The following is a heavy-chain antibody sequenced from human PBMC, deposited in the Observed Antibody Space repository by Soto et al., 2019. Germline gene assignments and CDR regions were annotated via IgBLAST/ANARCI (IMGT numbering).Heavy chain of an antibody. CDR1: GGSISSGDHY. CDR3: ARDPVRVYSGPRESDMDV. V-gene: IGHV4-30-4*01. D-gene: IGHD5-12*01. J-gene: IGHJ6*02. Sequence: SHTLSLTCTVSGGSISSGDHYWSWIRQPPGLGLEWIGYIFYSGSSYYNPSLQSRFTISIDTSKNQFSLKVTSVTAADTAVYYCARDPVRVYSGPRESDMDVWGQGTTVTVSS. CDR2: IFYSGSS.